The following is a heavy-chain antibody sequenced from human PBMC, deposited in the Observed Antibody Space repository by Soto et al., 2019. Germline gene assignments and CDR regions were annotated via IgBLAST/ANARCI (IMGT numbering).Heavy chain of an antibody. CDR1: GFTFSSYS. V-gene: IGHV3-48*02. Sequence: EVQLVESGGGLVRPGGSLRLSCAASGFTFSSYSMNWFRQAPGKGLEWLSYISPSSSTIYYADSVKGRFTISRDNAKNSLFLHMISLRDEDTAVYYCARDFDNLHDYWGQGTLVTVSS. J-gene: IGHJ4*02. D-gene: IGHD1-20*01. CDR3: ARDFDNLHDY. CDR2: ISPSSSTI.